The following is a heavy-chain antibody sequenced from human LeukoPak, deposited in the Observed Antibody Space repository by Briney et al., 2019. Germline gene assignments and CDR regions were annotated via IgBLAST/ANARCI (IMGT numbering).Heavy chain of an antibody. V-gene: IGHV4-4*07. CDR3: ARDLAYCSGGSCYSGFDY. Sequence: PSETLSLTCTVSGGSMSSYYWSWIRQPAGKGLEWIGRIYTSGSTNYNPSLKSRVTISVDTSKNQFSLKLSSVTAADTAVYYCARDLAYCSGGSCYSGFDYWGQGTLVTVSS. D-gene: IGHD2-15*01. CDR1: GGSMSSYY. CDR2: IYTSGST. J-gene: IGHJ4*02.